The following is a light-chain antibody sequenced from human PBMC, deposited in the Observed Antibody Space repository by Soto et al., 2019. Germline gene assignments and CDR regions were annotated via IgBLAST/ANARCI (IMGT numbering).Light chain of an antibody. Sequence: QSALTQPPSASGSPGQSVTISCTGTSSDVGGYNYVSWYQQHPGKAPKLMIYEVSKRPSGVPDRFSGSKSGNTASLTVSGLQAEDEADYYCNSYAGSNNWAFGGGTKVTVL. CDR1: SSDVGGYNY. CDR2: EVS. J-gene: IGLJ3*02. V-gene: IGLV2-8*01. CDR3: NSYAGSNNWA.